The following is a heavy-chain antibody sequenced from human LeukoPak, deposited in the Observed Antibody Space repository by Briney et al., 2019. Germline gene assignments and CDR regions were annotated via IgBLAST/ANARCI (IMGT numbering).Heavy chain of an antibody. CDR1: GFTFNRYW. V-gene: IGHV3-7*01. J-gene: IGHJ4*02. D-gene: IGHD3-22*01. CDR2: IKQDGSAK. Sequence: PGGSLRLSCAASGFTFNRYWMSWVRQAPGKELQWVANIKQDGSAKYYVDSVKGRFTISRDNAKNSVYLQMNSLRAEDTAVYYCARWYDYDSKGYNYYFDYWGQGTLVTVST. CDR3: ARWYDYDSKGYNYYFDY.